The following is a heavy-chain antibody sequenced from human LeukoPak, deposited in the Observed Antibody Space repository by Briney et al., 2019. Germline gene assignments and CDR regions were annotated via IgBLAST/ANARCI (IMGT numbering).Heavy chain of an antibody. J-gene: IGHJ4*02. Sequence: SETLSLTCTVSGGSVSTSHYYWGWIRQPPGKGLEWIGYIYYSGRTYYNPSLKSRVTISVDTSKNEFSLKLSSVTAADTAVYYCARSWAPGYCSSTTCYNFDYWGQGTLVTVSS. CDR3: ARSWAPGYCSSTTCYNFDY. CDR1: GGSVSTSHYY. D-gene: IGHD2-2*02. CDR2: IYYSGRT. V-gene: IGHV4-39*01.